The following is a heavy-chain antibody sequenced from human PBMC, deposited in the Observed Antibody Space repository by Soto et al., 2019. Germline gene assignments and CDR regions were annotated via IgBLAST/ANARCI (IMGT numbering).Heavy chain of an antibody. CDR2: ISYSGST. CDR1: GVSFSSYY. V-gene: IGHV4-59*08. Sequence: PSETLSLTCTVSGVSFSSYYWSWIRQPPGKGLEWIGYISYSGSTEYNPSLKSRVTISVDTSKNQFSLKLSSVTAADTAVYYCARHLSTTAAPLPFDYWGQGTLVTVSS. J-gene: IGHJ4*02. CDR3: ARHLSTTAAPLPFDY. D-gene: IGHD1-1*01.